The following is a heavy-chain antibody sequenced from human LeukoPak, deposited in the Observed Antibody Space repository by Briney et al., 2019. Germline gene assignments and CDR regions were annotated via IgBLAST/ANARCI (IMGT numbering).Heavy chain of an antibody. CDR3: ARDIGNHFGGLDHYYYDY. CDR2: IYHSGST. Sequence: PSETLSLTCTVSGYSISSGYYWGWIRQPPGKGLEWIGSIYHSGSTYYNPSLKSRVTMSVDTSKNQFSLKLSSVTAADAAVYYCARDIGNHFGGLDHYYYDYWGPGTLVTVSS. V-gene: IGHV4-38-2*02. D-gene: IGHD2-15*01. CDR1: GYSISSGYY. J-gene: IGHJ4*02.